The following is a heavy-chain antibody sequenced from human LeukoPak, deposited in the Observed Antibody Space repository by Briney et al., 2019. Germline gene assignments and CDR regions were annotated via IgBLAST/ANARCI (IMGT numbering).Heavy chain of an antibody. J-gene: IGHJ4*02. D-gene: IGHD4-17*01. CDR3: AREMFGYGDYALSASDDY. CDR1: GYSISSGYY. CDR2: IYHSGST. V-gene: IGHV4-38-2*02. Sequence: PSETLSLTCTVSGYSISSGYYWGWIRQPPGKGLEWIGSIYHSGSTYYNPSLKSRVTISVDTSKNQFSLKLSSVTAADTAVYYCAREMFGYGDYALSASDDYWGQGTLVTVSS.